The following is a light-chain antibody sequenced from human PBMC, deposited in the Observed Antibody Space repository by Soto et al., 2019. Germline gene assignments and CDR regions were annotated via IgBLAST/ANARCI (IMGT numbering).Light chain of an antibody. V-gene: IGKV1-8*01. Sequence: AIRMTQSPSSLSASTGDRVTITCRASQGISSSLACYQQKPGKAPKLLIYAASTLQSGVPSRFSGSGSGTDFTLTISCLQSEDFATYYCQQYYSYPRTFGQGTKVEI. J-gene: IGKJ1*01. CDR1: QGISSS. CDR2: AAS. CDR3: QQYYSYPRT.